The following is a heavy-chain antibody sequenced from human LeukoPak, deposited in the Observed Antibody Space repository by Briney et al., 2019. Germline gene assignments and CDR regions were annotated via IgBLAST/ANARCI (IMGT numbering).Heavy chain of an antibody. CDR2: MNPNSGNT. D-gene: IGHD1-26*01. J-gene: IGHJ4*02. CDR3: AKWELYSGFYYIDY. CDR1: GYTFTSYD. Sequence: GASVKVSCKASGYTFTSYDINWVRQATGQGLEWMGWMNPNSGNTGYAQKFQGRVTMTRNTSISTAYMELSSLRSEDTAVYYCAKWELYSGFYYIDYWGQGTLATVSS. V-gene: IGHV1-8*01.